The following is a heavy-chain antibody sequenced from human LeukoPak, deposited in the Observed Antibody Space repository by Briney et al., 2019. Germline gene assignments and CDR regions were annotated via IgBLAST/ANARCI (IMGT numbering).Heavy chain of an antibody. CDR3: ARDVALSYCGGDCLPDY. CDR2: IYYSGST. Sequence: SETLSLTCTVSGGSISSSSYYWGWIRQPPGKGLEWIGSIYYSGSTYYNPSLKSRVTISVDTSKNQFSLKLSSVTAADTAVYYCARDVALSYCGGDCLPDYWGQGILVTVSS. J-gene: IGHJ4*02. V-gene: IGHV4-39*02. D-gene: IGHD2-21*02. CDR1: GGSISSSSYY.